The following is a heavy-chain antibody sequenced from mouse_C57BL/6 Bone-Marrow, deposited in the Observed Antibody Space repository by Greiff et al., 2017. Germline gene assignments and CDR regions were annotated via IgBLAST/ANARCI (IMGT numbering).Heavy chain of an antibody. J-gene: IGHJ2*01. CDR2: IYPRSGNT. V-gene: IGHV1-81*01. Sequence: VQLQQSGAELARPGASVKLSCKASGYTFTSYGISWVKQRTGQGLEWIGEIYPRSGNTYYNEKFKGKATLTADKSSSTAYMELRSLTSEDSAVYFCARWRLTYYGPDYWGQGTTLTVSS. CDR3: ARWRLTYYGPDY. D-gene: IGHD2-10*01. CDR1: GYTFTSYG.